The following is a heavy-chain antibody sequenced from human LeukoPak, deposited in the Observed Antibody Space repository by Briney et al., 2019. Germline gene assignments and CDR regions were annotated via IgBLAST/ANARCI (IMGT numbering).Heavy chain of an antibody. CDR1: GESFSGYY. J-gene: IGHJ6*02. Sequence: SETLSLTCAVYGESFSGYYWSWIRQPPGKGLEWIGEINHSGSTNYKPSLKSRVTISVDTSKNQFSLKLSSVTAADTAVYYCARGLRRITMIVDGMDVWGQGTTVTVSS. CDR2: INHSGST. CDR3: ARGLRRITMIVDGMDV. D-gene: IGHD3-22*01. V-gene: IGHV4-34*01.